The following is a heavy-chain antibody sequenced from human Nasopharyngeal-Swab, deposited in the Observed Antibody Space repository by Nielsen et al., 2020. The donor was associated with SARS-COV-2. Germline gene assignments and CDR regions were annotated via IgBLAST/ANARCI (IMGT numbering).Heavy chain of an antibody. D-gene: IGHD2-21*02. J-gene: IGHJ4*02. CDR1: TFTFDDYA. CDR3: AKGRSDSYYTYFDS. CDR2: ITKDAKTT. Sequence: GESLKISCVASTFTFDDYALHWVRQAPGKGLEWLSFITKDAKTTQYADSVKGRFTISRDNSKKSLYLQMSGLRPEDTAFYFCAKGRSDSYYTYFDSWGQGTLVTVSS. V-gene: IGHV3-43*02.